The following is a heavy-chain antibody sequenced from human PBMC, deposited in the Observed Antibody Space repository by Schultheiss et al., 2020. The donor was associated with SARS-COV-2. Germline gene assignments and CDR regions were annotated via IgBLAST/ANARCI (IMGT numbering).Heavy chain of an antibody. V-gene: IGHV3-66*01. CDR1: GFTVSSNY. CDR2: IYSGGST. D-gene: IGHD6-13*01. CDR3: QASIAAAGTTNWFDP. Sequence: ESLKISCAASGFTVSSNYMSWIRQAPGKGLEWVSVIYSGGSTYYADSVKGRFTISRDNSKNTLYLQMNSLRAEDTAVYYCQASIAAAGTTNWFDPWGQGTLVTVSS. J-gene: IGHJ5*02.